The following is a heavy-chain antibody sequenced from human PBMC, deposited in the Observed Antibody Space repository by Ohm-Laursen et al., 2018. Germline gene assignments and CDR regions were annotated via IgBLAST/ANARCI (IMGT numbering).Heavy chain of an antibody. D-gene: IGHD6-6*01. V-gene: IGHV4-30-4*01. Sequence: SQTLSLTCNVSGISISSGDDYWTWIRQHPGKGLEWIGHIYYSGRVYDNPSLESRVTISVDPPKNQFSLKLNSVTAADTALYYCVLYSSFSVSWGQGTLVTVSS. CDR1: GISISSGDDY. CDR3: VLYSSFSVS. J-gene: IGHJ5*02. CDR2: IYYSGRV.